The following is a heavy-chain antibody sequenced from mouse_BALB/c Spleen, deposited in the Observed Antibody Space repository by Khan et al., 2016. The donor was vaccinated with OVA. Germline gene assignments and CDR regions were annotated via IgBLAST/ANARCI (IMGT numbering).Heavy chain of an antibody. D-gene: IGHD4-1*01. V-gene: IGHV3-2*02. J-gene: IGHJ3*01. CDR3: ARLGPGFTF. CDR1: GYSITSDYA. CDR2: ISYSGST. Sequence: EVQLQESGPGLVKPSQSLSLTCTVTGYSITSDYAWNWIRQFPGNKLEWMGYISYSGSTSYNPSLKSRISITRDTSKNQFFLQLTSVPTSDTATFYCARLGPGFTFWGQGTLVTVSA.